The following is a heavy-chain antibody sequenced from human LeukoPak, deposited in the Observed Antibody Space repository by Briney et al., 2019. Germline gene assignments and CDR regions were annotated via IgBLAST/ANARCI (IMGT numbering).Heavy chain of an antibody. D-gene: IGHD6-19*01. CDR2: INPSGGST. CDR3: ASQIGYSSGWYYFDY. V-gene: IGHV1-46*01. J-gene: IGHJ4*02. CDR1: GYTFTSYY. Sequence: GASVKVSFKASGYTFTSYYMHWVRQAPGQGLEWMGIINPSGGSTSYAQKFQGRVTMTRDTSTSTVYMELSSLRSEDTAVYYCASQIGYSSGWYYFDYWGQGTLVTVSS.